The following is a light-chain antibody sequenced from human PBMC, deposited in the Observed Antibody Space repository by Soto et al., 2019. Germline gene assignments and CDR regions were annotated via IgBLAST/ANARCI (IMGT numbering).Light chain of an antibody. Sequence: QSALTQPPSASGSPGQSVTISCTGTSSDVGGYNYVSWYQQHPGKAPKLMIYEVSKRPSGVPDRFSRSKSGNTASLTVSGLQAEDEADYYCSSYAGSNNLVFGGGTQLTVL. CDR2: EVS. CDR3: SSYAGSNNLV. CDR1: SSDVGGYNY. J-gene: IGLJ3*02. V-gene: IGLV2-8*01.